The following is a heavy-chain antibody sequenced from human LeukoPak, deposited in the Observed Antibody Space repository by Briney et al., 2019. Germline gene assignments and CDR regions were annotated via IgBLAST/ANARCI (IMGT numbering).Heavy chain of an antibody. J-gene: IGHJ6*03. V-gene: IGHV1-69*05. CDR1: GGTFGSYA. CDR3: ARGPYDSSGYDYYYYYMDV. CDR2: IIPIFGTA. D-gene: IGHD3-22*01. Sequence: SVKVSCKASGGTFGSYAISWVRQAPGQGLEWMGGIIPIFGTANYAQKFQGRVTITTDESTSTAYMELSSLRFEDTAVYYCARGPYDSSGYDYYYYYMDVWGKGTTVTVSS.